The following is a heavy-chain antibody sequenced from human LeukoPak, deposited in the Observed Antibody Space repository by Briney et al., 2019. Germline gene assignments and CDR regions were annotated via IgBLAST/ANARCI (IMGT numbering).Heavy chain of an antibody. CDR2: IYYSGST. D-gene: IGHD6-13*01. V-gene: IGHV4-59*12. Sequence: SETLSLTCTVSGGSISSYYWSWIRQPPGKGLEWIGYIYYSGSTNYNPSLKSRVTISVDTSKNQFSLKLSSVTAADTAVYYCARAIAAPYYFDYWGQGTLVTVSS. J-gene: IGHJ4*02. CDR1: GGSISSYY. CDR3: ARAIAAPYYFDY.